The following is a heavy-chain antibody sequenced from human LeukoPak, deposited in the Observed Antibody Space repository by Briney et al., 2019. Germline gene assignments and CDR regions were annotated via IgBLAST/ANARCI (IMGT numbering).Heavy chain of an antibody. CDR2: IVVGSGNT. J-gene: IGHJ6*02. D-gene: IGHD2-15*01. Sequence: GASVKVSCKASGFTFTSSAVQWVRQARGQRLEWIGWIVVGSGNTNYAQKLQERVTITRDMSTSTAYMELSSLRSEDTAVYYCAAGYCSGGSCCPYYYYGMDVWGQGTTVTVSS. CDR3: AAGYCSGGSCCPYYYYGMDV. CDR1: GFTFTSSA. V-gene: IGHV1-58*01.